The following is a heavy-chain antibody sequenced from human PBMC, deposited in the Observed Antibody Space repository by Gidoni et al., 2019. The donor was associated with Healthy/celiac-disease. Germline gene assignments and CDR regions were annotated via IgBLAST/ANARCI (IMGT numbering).Heavy chain of an antibody. CDR2: IYYSGST. D-gene: IGHD3-22*01. J-gene: IGHJ4*02. CDR3: ARRSVVITEPFDY. V-gene: IGHV4-39*01. CDR1: GGSISSSSYY. Sequence: QLQLQESGPGLVQPSETLSLTCTVSGGSISSSSYYWGWIRQPPGKGLEWIGSIYYSGSTYYNPSLKSRVTISVDTSKNQFSLKLSSVTAADTAVYYCARRSVVITEPFDYWGQGTLVTVSS.